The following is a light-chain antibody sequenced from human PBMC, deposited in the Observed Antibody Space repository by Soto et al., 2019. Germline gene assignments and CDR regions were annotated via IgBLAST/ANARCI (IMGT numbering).Light chain of an antibody. CDR1: QSISSW. J-gene: IGKJ1*01. V-gene: IGKV1-5*01. Sequence: DIQMTQSPSTLSASVGDRVTITCRASQSISSWLAWYQQKPGKATKLLIYDASYLERGVPSRFSGSGSGTEFTLTISDLQPDDLATYYCQQYNSFWTFAQGTKVEI. CDR2: DAS. CDR3: QQYNSFWT.